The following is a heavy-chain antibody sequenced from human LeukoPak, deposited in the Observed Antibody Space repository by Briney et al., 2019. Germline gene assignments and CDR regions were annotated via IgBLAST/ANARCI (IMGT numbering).Heavy chain of an antibody. D-gene: IGHD2-2*01. CDR3: AKDRCSGTSCQFDC. CDR2: ISGSGGST. CDR1: GFTFSSYA. J-gene: IGHJ4*02. V-gene: IGHV3-23*01. Sequence: QPGGSLRLSCAASGFTFSSYAMNWVRQAPGKGLEWVSVISGSGGSTYYADFVKGRFTISRDNSKNTLYLQMNSLRVEDTAVYYCAKDRCSGTSCQFDCWGQGTLVTVSS.